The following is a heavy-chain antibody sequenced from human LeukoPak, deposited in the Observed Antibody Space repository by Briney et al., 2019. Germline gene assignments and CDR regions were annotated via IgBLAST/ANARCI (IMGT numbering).Heavy chain of an antibody. Sequence: SETLSLTCAVYGGSFSGYYWNWIRQPPGKGLEWIGEINHSGRTNYNPSLKSRVTISVDTSKNQFSLKLSSVTAADTAVYYCARFRGYSGYDGFDYWGQGTLVTVSS. CDR1: GGSFSGYY. J-gene: IGHJ4*02. CDR2: INHSGRT. V-gene: IGHV4-34*01. CDR3: ARFRGYSGYDGFDY. D-gene: IGHD5-12*01.